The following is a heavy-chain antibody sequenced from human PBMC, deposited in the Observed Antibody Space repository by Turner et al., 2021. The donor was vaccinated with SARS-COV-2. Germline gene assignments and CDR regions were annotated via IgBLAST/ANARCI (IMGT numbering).Heavy chain of an antibody. CDR1: GFTFSSYW. CDR2: IQQDGSEK. V-gene: IGHV3-7*03. Sequence: EVQLVESGGGLVQPGGSLRLSCAASGFTFSSYWMTWVRQTPGKGLEWVANIQQDGSEKYYVDSVKGRFTISRDNAKNSLYVQMNSLRAEDTAVYYCARDLLGYSYGSDYWGQGTLVTVSS. CDR3: ARDLLGYSYGSDY. D-gene: IGHD5-18*01. J-gene: IGHJ4*02.